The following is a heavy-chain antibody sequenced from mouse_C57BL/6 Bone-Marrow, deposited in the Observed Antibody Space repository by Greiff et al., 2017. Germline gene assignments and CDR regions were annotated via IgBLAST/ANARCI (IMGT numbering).Heavy chain of an antibody. CDR1: GFTFSSYG. CDR2: ISSGGSYT. J-gene: IGHJ3*01. V-gene: IGHV5-6*01. CDR3: ARQGIYYYGSSYDWFDY. Sequence: EVMLVESGGDLVKPGASLKLSCAASGFTFSSYGMSWVRQTPDKRLEWVATISSGGSYTYYPDSVKGRFTISRDNATNTLYLQMSSLKSEDTAMYYCARQGIYYYGSSYDWFDYWGQGTLVTVSA. D-gene: IGHD1-1*01.